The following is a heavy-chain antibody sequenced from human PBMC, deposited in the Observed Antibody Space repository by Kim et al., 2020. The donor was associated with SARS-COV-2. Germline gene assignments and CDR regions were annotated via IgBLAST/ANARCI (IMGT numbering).Heavy chain of an antibody. CDR1: GGSFSGYY. CDR3: ARYCSSTSCSSHPNWFDP. D-gene: IGHD2-2*01. V-gene: IGHV4-34*01. Sequence: SETLSLTCAVYGGSFSGYYWSWIRQPPGKGLEWIGEINHSGSTNYNPSLKSRVTISVDTSKNQFSLKLSSVTAADTAVYYCARYCSSTSCSSHPNWFDPWGQGTLVNVSS. J-gene: IGHJ5*02. CDR2: INHSGST.